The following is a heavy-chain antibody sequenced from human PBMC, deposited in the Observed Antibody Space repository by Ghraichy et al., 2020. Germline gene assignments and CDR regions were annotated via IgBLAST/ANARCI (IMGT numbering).Heavy chain of an antibody. CDR1: GGSFSGYY. CDR3: ASIARGVSPPY. CDR2: INHSGST. D-gene: IGHD3-10*01. V-gene: IGHV4-34*01. J-gene: IGHJ4*02. Sequence: SETLSLTCAVYGGSFSGYYWSWIRQPTGKGLEWIGEINHSGSTNYNPSLKSRVTISVDTSKNQFSLKLSSVTAADTAVYYCASIARGVSPPYWGQGTLVTVSS.